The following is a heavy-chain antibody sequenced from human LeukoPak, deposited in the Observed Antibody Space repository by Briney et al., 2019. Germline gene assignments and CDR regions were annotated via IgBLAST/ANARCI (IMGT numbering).Heavy chain of an antibody. J-gene: IGHJ6*02. Sequence: GGSLRLSCAASGFTFSSYAMSWVRQAPGKGLEWVSLISGSGGSTYYADPVKGRFTIPRDNSKNTLYLQMNSLRAEDTAVYYCAKNYGSGAGAWYYGMDVWGQGTTVSVSS. CDR1: GFTFSSYA. CDR2: ISGSGGST. D-gene: IGHD3-10*01. CDR3: AKNYGSGAGAWYYGMDV. V-gene: IGHV3-23*01.